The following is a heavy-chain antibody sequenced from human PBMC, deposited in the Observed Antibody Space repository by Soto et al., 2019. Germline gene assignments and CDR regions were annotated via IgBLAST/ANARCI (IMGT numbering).Heavy chain of an antibody. V-gene: IGHV1-18*01. CDR3: ARCTASYYQLLFDYYYYMDV. CDR1: GYSFTSYG. CDR2: ISAYNGNT. J-gene: IGHJ6*03. Sequence: GASVKVSCKASGYSFTSYGISWVRQAPGQGLEWMGWISAYNGNTNYAQKLQGRVTMTTDTSTSTAYMELRSLRSDDTAVYYCARCTASYYQLLFDYYYYMDVWGKGTTVTVSS. D-gene: IGHD2-2*01.